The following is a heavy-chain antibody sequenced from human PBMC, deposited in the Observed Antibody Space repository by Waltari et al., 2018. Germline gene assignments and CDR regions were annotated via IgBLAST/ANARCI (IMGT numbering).Heavy chain of an antibody. Sequence: QVQLVQSGAEVKKPGASVKVSCKASGYTFTSYYMHWVRQAPGQGLEWMGINNTNGGSTSYAQKFQGRVTMTRDTATSTGYMELSSLRSEDTAVYYCARGSGGSYVVDYWGQGTLVTVSS. V-gene: IGHV1-46*01. CDR1: GYTFTSYY. D-gene: IGHD2-15*01. CDR2: NNTNGGST. CDR3: ARGSGGSYVVDY. J-gene: IGHJ4*02.